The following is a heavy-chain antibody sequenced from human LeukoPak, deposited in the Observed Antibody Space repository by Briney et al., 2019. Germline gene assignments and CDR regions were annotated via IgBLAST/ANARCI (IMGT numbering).Heavy chain of an antibody. CDR2: ISSSSSHI. CDR1: GFTFSNYG. J-gene: IGHJ4*02. V-gene: IGHV3-21*01. CDR3: ARSPSCSSASCYTNY. D-gene: IGHD2-2*02. Sequence: GGSLRLSCAASGFTFSNYGMNWVRQAPGRGLEWVASISSSSSHIYYADSVKGRFTISRDNAKNSLYLQMNSLRAEDAAVYYCARSPSCSSASCYTNYWGQGTLVTVSS.